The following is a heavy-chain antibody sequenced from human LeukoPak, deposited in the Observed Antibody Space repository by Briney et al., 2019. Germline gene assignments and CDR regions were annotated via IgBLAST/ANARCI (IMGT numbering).Heavy chain of an antibody. CDR2: ISSSSNFI. CDR3: AKRTVTHNWFDP. Sequence: GGSLRLSCAASGFTFSSYSMNWVRQAPGKGLEWVSSISSSSNFIYYADSVKGRFNISRDNAKNSLFMQMTSLRAEDTAVYYCAKRTVTHNWFDPWGQGTLVTVSS. V-gene: IGHV3-21*01. D-gene: IGHD4-11*01. CDR1: GFTFSSYS. J-gene: IGHJ5*02.